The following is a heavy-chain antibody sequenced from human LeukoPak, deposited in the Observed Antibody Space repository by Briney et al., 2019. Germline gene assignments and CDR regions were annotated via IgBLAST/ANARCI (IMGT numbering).Heavy chain of an antibody. CDR1: GFTVSSNY. D-gene: IGHD3-16*01. Sequence: GGSLRLSCAASGFTVSSNYMSWVRQAPGKGLEWVSVIYSGGSTYYADSVKGRFTISRDNPKNTLYLQMNSLRAEDTAVYYCAREKPGGTGSYYFDYWGQGTLVTVSS. J-gene: IGHJ4*02. CDR3: AREKPGGTGSYYFDY. CDR2: IYSGGST. V-gene: IGHV3-66*02.